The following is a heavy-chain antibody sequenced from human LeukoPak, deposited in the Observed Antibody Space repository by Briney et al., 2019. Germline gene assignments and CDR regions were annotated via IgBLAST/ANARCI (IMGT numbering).Heavy chain of an antibody. Sequence: GGSLRLSCAASGFTFSSYGMHWIRQAPGKGLEWVAFIRNDGSIIYNTDSVKGRFTISRDNSKNTLYLQMNSLRAEDTAVYYCAKGSVTSLSYYYYYLDVWGKGTTVTVSS. D-gene: IGHD3-10*01. CDR1: GFTFSSYG. CDR2: IRNDGSII. V-gene: IGHV3-30*02. CDR3: AKGSVTSLSYYYYYLDV. J-gene: IGHJ6*03.